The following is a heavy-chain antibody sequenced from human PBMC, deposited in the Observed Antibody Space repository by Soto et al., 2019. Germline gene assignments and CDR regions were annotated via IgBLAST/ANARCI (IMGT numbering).Heavy chain of an antibody. D-gene: IGHD3-9*01. Sequence: EVQLLESGGGLVQPGGSLRLSCAASGFTFSSYAMSWVRQAPGKGLEWVSAISGSGGSTYYADSVKGRFTISRDNSKNTLYLQMNNLRAEDTAVYYCAKVHYDILTGYSPPRFDYWGQGTLVTVSS. CDR2: ISGSGGST. CDR3: AKVHYDILTGYSPPRFDY. CDR1: GFTFSSYA. V-gene: IGHV3-23*01. J-gene: IGHJ4*02.